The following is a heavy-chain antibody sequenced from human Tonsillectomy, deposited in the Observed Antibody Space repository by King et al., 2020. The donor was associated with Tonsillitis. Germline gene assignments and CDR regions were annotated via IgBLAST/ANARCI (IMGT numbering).Heavy chain of an antibody. CDR2: IFYSGST. J-gene: IGHJ4*02. CDR3: ARDLGYYDSSGYYPTDYFDY. Sequence: QLQESGPGLVKPSETLSLTCTVSGGSISSYYWSWIRQPPGKGLEWIGYIFYSGSTNYNPSLKSRVTMSVDTSKNQFSLKLSSVNAAETAVYYCARDLGYYDSSGYYPTDYFDYWGQGTQVTVSS. CDR1: GGSISSYY. D-gene: IGHD3-22*01. V-gene: IGHV4-59*01.